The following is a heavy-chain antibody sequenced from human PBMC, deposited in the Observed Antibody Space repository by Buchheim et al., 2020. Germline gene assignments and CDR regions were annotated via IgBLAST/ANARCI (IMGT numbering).Heavy chain of an antibody. CDR3: ARDNRGSSSHLNGYYYYMDV. Sequence: EVQLVESGGGLVQPGGSLRLSCAAPGFTFSSYWMSWVRQAPGKGLEWVANIKQDGSEKYYVDSVKGRFTISRDNPKNSLYLQMNSLRAEDTAVYYCARDNRGSSSHLNGYYYYMDVWGKGTT. D-gene: IGHD6-19*01. V-gene: IGHV3-7*01. J-gene: IGHJ6*03. CDR1: GFTFSSYW. CDR2: IKQDGSEK.